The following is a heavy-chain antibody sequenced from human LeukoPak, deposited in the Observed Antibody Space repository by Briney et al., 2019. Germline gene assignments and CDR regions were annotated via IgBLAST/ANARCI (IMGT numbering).Heavy chain of an antibody. Sequence: ASLKVSCKASEYTFTRYHIHWVRHAPGQGLGRRGLINPTGGPATYAQNFQGRVTMTGDIFTNTIYMELSSLRSEDTAVYYCASTLSGCLDPWGQGTMVTVSS. V-gene: IGHV1-46*01. CDR2: INPTGGPA. D-gene: IGHD6-19*01. CDR1: EYTFTRYH. J-gene: IGHJ5*02. CDR3: ASTLSGCLDP.